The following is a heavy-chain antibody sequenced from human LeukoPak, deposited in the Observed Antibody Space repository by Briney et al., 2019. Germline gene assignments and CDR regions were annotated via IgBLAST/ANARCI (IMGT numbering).Heavy chain of an antibody. CDR3: ARDSDTAMVSG. V-gene: IGHV3-33*01. D-gene: IGHD5-18*01. CDR2: IWYDGSNK. J-gene: IGHJ4*02. Sequence: PGRSLRLSCAASGFTFSSYGMHWVRQAPGKGLEWVAVIWYDGSNKYYADSVKGRFTISRDNSKNTLYLQMNSLRAEDTAVYYCARDSDTAMVSGWGQGTLVTVSS. CDR1: GFTFSSYG.